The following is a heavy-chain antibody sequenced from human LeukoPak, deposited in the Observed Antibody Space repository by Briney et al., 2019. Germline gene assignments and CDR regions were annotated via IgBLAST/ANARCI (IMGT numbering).Heavy chain of an antibody. V-gene: IGHV3-48*01. CDR2: IRSSSSTI. CDR3: ARVNGIVVTILYLYMDV. CDR1: GFTFSSYS. J-gene: IGHJ6*03. Sequence: SGGSLRLSCAASGFTFSSYSMNWVRQAPGKGLERVSYIRSSSSTIYYADSVKGRFTISRDNAKNSLYLQMNSLRAEDTAVYYCARVNGIVVTILYLYMDVWGKGTTVTVSS. D-gene: IGHD5-12*01.